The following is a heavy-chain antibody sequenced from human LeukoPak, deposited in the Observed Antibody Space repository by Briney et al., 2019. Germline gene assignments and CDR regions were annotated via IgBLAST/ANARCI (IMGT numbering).Heavy chain of an antibody. J-gene: IGHJ5*01. CDR2: SYHSGNT. V-gene: IGHV4-30-2*01. D-gene: IGHD6-6*01. Sequence: SETLSLTCAVSGGSMSSGGYSWSWIRQPPGQGLVFIRYSYHSGNTYYIPALRSRVTISEDRSNTQFSLKLTSMTAAATVVYFCSKMSSSSNWLDPWGQGTPVTVSS. CDR3: SKMSSSSNWLDP. CDR1: GGSMSSGGYS.